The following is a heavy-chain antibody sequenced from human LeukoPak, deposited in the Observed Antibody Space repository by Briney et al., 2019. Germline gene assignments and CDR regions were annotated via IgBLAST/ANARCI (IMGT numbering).Heavy chain of an antibody. CDR1: GFTFSTYW. CDR3: VRSAWPGGWFDP. D-gene: IGHD3-3*01. J-gene: IGHJ5*02. CDR2: IKTDGSST. V-gene: IGHV3-74*01. Sequence: PGGSLRLSCAASGFTFSTYWMHWVRQAPGKGLECVSRIKTDGSSTDYADSVKGRFTISRDNDKNTLYLQMNSLRAEDTGVYYCVRSAWPGGWFDPWGQGSLVTVSS.